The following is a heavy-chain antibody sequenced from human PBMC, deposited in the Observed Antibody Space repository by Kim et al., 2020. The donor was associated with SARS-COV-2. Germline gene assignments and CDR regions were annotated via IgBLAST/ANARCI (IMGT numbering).Heavy chain of an antibody. J-gene: IGHJ4*02. D-gene: IGHD4-17*01. V-gene: IGHV3-15*01. CDR3: TTDQGYGDYGLLGY. Sequence: AATVKGRFTISRDDSKNTLYLQMNRLTTEDTAVYYCTTDQGYGDYGLLGYWGQGTLVTVSS.